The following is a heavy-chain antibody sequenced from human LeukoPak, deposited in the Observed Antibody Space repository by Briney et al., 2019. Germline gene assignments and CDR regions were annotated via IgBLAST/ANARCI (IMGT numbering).Heavy chain of an antibody. J-gene: IGHJ4*02. Sequence: SETLSLTCTVSGGSISSSSYYWGWIRQPPGKGLECIGSIYYSGSTYCNPSLKSRVTISVDTSKNQFSLKLSSVTAADTADCARVPTVTFFDYWGQGTLVTVSS. CDR3: ARVPTVTFFDY. CDR2: IYYSGST. D-gene: IGHD4-17*01. V-gene: IGHV4-39*01. CDR1: GGSISSSSYY.